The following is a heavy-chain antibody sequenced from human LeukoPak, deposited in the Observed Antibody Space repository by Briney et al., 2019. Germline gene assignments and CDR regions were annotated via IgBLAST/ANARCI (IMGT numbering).Heavy chain of an antibody. CDR1: GFTFSTYT. CDR2: ISYDGSNK. J-gene: IGHJ4*02. D-gene: IGHD7-27*01. V-gene: IGHV3-30-3*02. Sequence: GGSLRLSCAASGFTFSTYTMHWVRQAPGKGLEWVAVISYDGSNKYYADSVKGRFTISRDNSKNTLYLQMNSLRAEDTAVYYCAKWGKGGDTYFDYWGQGTLVTVSS. CDR3: AKWGKGGDTYFDY.